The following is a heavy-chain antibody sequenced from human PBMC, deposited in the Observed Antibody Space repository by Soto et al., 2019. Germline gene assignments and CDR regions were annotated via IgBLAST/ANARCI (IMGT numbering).Heavy chain of an antibody. D-gene: IGHD6-19*01. CDR2: ISPYSGET. V-gene: IGHV1-18*04. CDR3: ARGPVAGSDF. CDR1: GYTFTSYG. J-gene: IGHJ2*01. Sequence: ASVKVSCKASGYTFTSYGIVWVRQAPGQGLEWMGWISPYSGETRYAEKFQDRVTLTTDTSTKTAYMDLRNLKSDDTAVYWCARGPVAGSDFGGR.